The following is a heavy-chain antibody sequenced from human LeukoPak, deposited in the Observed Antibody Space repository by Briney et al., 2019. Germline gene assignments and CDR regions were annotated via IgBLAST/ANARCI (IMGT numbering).Heavy chain of an antibody. CDR2: ISSFSGTI. V-gene: IGHV3-48*01. J-gene: IGHJ4*02. CDR1: GFTFSSYS. Sequence: PGGSLRLSCAASGFTFSSYSMNWVRQAPGKGPEWVSYISSFSGTIYYADSVKSRFTISRDNAKNSLYLQMNSLRAEDTAVYYCARDHGGSYSYWGQGTLVTVSS. CDR3: ARDHGGSYSY. D-gene: IGHD1-26*01.